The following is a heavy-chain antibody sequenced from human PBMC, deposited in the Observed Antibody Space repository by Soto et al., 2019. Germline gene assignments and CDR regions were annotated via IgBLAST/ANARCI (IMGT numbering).Heavy chain of an antibody. D-gene: IGHD5-18*01. J-gene: IGHJ5*02. Sequence: SETLSLTCTVSGGSVSSGDYYWSWIRQPPGKGLEWIGYIYYSGNTNYNPSLKSRVIISVDASKNLFSLKLTSVTAADTAVYYCARIPVDTSMIYWLDPWGQGTLVTVSS. CDR1: GGSVSSGDYY. CDR2: IYYSGNT. CDR3: ARIPVDTSMIYWLDP. V-gene: IGHV4-61*08.